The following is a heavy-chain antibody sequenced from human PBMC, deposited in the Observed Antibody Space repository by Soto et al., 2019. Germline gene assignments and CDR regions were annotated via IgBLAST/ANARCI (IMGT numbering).Heavy chain of an antibody. CDR2: ISSSGSTI. J-gene: IGHJ6*02. CDR1: GFTFSDYY. CDR3: ARGCGSCSYSSRFYYYYGMDV. Sequence: PGGSLRLSXAASGFTFSDYYMSWIRQAPGKGLEWVSYISSSGSTIYYADSVKGRFTISRDNAKNSLYLQMNSLRAEDTAVYYCARGCGSCSYSSRFYYYYGMDVWGQGTTVTVSS. V-gene: IGHV3-11*01. D-gene: IGHD2-15*01.